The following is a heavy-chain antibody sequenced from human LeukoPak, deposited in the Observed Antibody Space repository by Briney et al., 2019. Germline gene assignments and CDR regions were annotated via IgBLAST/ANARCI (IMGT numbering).Heavy chain of an antibody. CDR1: GFTFSSYS. CDR2: ISGSVSST. Sequence: GGSLRLSCAASGFTFSSYSMSSVSQAPGNGLEWVSVISGSVSSTYYADSMAGRFTISRDNSKNTLYLQMTSLRAEDTAVYYCAKDLNVCSSTSCYNWFDPWGQGTLVTVSS. V-gene: IGHV3-23*01. CDR3: AKDLNVCSSTSCYNWFDP. J-gene: IGHJ5*02. D-gene: IGHD2-2*01.